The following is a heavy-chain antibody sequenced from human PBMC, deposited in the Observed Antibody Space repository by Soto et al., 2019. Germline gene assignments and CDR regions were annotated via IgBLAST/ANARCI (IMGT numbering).Heavy chain of an antibody. V-gene: IGHV1-69*02. CDR2: IIPILGIA. CDR1: VGTFSSYT. Sequence: SVKVSYKASVGTFSSYTISWVRQAPGQGLEWMGRIIPILGIANYAQKFQGRVTITADKSTSTAYMELSSLRSEDTAVYYCARGGTTSNWYFFRYWGQGALDTVSS. CDR3: ARGGTTSNWYFFRY. J-gene: IGHJ4*02. D-gene: IGHD4-4*01.